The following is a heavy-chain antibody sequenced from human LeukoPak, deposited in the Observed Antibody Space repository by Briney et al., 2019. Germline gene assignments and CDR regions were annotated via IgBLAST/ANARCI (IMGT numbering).Heavy chain of an antibody. V-gene: IGHV4-59*11. CDR1: GGSMTTHH. D-gene: IGHD5-18*01. J-gene: IGHJ4*02. CDR2: VFDSGRT. Sequence: SETLSLSCTVSGGSMTTHHWNWIRQTPGKGLEWIGYVFDSGRTKENPSLKSRVTLSADTSKNQLSLRLSSVTAADTAVYYCTTIKRGNIFGYFDFWGQGILVTVSS. CDR3: TTIKRGNIFGYFDF.